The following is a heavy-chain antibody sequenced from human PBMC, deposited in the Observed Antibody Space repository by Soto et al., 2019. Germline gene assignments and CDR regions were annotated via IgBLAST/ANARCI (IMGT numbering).Heavy chain of an antibody. J-gene: IGHJ6*02. CDR2: INAGNGNT. V-gene: IGHV1-3*01. D-gene: IGHD3-9*01. CDR3: ARSNYDILTGQPYYYGMDV. Sequence: GASVKVSCKASGYTFTSYAMHWVRQAPGQRLEWMGWINAGNGNTKYSQKFQGRVTITRDTSASTAYMELSSLRSEDTAVYYCARSNYDILTGQPYYYGMDVWGQGTTVTVS. CDR1: GYTFTSYA.